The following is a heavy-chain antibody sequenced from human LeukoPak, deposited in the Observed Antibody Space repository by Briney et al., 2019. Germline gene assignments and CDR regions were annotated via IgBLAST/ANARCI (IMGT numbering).Heavy chain of an antibody. CDR1: GGSFSGYY. CDR2: INHSGST. Sequence: PSETLSLTCAVYGGSFSGYYWSWIRQPPGKGLEWIGEINHSGSTNYNPSLKSRVTISVDTSKNQFSLKLSSVTAADTAVYYCARSYYYDSSGYYSGKEIDYWGQGTLVTVSS. V-gene: IGHV4-34*01. D-gene: IGHD3-22*01. J-gene: IGHJ4*02. CDR3: ARSYYYDSSGYYSGKEIDY.